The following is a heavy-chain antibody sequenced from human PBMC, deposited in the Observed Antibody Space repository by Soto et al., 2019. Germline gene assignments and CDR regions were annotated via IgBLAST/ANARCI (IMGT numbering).Heavy chain of an antibody. V-gene: IGHV4-39*01. CDR3: AGDYCSGGSCYSLDYYYYGMDV. D-gene: IGHD2-15*01. CDR2: IYYSGST. Sequence: QLQLQESGPGLVKPSETLSLTCTVSGGSISSSSYYWGWIRQPPGKGLEWIGSIYYSGSTYYNPSLKSRVTISVDTSKNQFSLKLSSVTAADTAVYYCAGDYCSGGSCYSLDYYYYGMDVWGQGTTVTVSS. J-gene: IGHJ6*02. CDR1: GGSISSSSYY.